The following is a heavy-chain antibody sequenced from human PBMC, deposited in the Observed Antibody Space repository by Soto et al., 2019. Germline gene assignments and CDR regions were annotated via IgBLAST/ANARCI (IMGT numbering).Heavy chain of an antibody. CDR2: ISWDGNST. J-gene: IGHJ6*02. Sequence: PGGSLRLSCAASGFTFDDYTLHWVRQAPGKGLEWVSLISWDGNSTYYADSVKGRFTISRDNSKNSLFLQMNSLRSEDTALHYCAKERAVVVPDSINYFVMDVWGQGTTVTVSS. D-gene: IGHD2-2*01. CDR3: AKERAVVVPDSINYFVMDV. CDR1: GFTFDDYT. V-gene: IGHV3-43*01.